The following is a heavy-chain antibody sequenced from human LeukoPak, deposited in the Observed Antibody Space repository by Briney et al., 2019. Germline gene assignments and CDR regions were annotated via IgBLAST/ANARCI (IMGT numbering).Heavy chain of an antibody. V-gene: IGHV1-69*04. J-gene: IGHJ5*02. CDR3: ACGSNNWYNWFDP. CDR1: GGTFGEYA. D-gene: IGHD1-1*01. CDR2: VIPGLNIT. Sequence: ASVTVPCKASGGTFGEYAVNWLRQAPGQGLEWVGRVIPGLNITKYAQKSQGRVTITADTSTTTAYMELRSLRSEDTAVYYCACGSNNWYNWFDPWGQGTLVTVSS.